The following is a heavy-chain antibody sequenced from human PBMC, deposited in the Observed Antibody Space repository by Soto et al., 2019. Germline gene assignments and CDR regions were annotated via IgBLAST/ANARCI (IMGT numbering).Heavy chain of an antibody. V-gene: IGHV1-69*13. J-gene: IGHJ4*02. D-gene: IGHD4-4*01. CDR2: IIPIFGTA. Sequence: ASVRVSCKACGWTFSSYAISWVGQAGGQGLEWMGGIIPIFGTANYAQKFQGRVTITADESTSTAYMELSSLRSEDTAVYYCARDPGHGRNSAYPRGFDYWAQGTLVTVSS. CDR3: ARDPGHGRNSAYPRGFDY. CDR1: GWTFSSYA.